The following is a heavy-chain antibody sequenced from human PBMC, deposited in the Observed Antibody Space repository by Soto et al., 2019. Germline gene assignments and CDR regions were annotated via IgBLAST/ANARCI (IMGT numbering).Heavy chain of an antibody. CDR3: AKDRDYPRDYFHY. J-gene: IGHJ4*02. CDR2: VSPNGQGI. Sequence: GGSLRLSCAASGFTLGRYGMSWVRQASGKGLEWVSAVSPNGQGIYYADSVRGRFTISRDFSKNTVFLHMDSLRAEDTAVYYCAKDRDYPRDYFHYWGQGTLVNVSS. D-gene: IGHD3-10*01. V-gene: IGHV3-23*01. CDR1: GFTLGRYG.